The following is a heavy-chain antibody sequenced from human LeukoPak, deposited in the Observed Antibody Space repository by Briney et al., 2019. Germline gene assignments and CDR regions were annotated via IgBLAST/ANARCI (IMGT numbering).Heavy chain of an antibody. Sequence: SETLSLTCAVYGGSFSGYYWSWIRQPPGKGLEWIGEINHSGSTNYNPSLKSRVTISVDTSKNQFSLKLSSVTAADTAVYYCARSDSRWFDPWGQGTLVTVSS. V-gene: IGHV4-34*01. CDR3: ARSDSRWFDP. J-gene: IGHJ5*02. D-gene: IGHD2-15*01. CDR2: INHSGST. CDR1: GGSFSGYY.